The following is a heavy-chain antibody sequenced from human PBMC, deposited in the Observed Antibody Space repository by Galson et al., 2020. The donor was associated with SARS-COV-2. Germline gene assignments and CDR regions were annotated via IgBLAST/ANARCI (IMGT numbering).Heavy chain of an antibody. CDR1: GYTFTNYY. J-gene: IGHJ4*02. CDR2: TNPSGDNA. D-gene: IGHD6-25*01. CDR3: ASGGGVVLAALDY. V-gene: IGHV1-46*01. Sequence: ASVQVSCKASGYTFTNYYIHWVRQAPGQGLEWVGITNPSGDNAIYAQKFQGRVTMTGDTSTSTVYMEVSSVTTEDTAVYYCASGGGVVLAALDYCCQGTPVTVSS.